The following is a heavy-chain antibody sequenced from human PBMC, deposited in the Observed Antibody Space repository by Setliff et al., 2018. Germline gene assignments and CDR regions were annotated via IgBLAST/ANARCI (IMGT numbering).Heavy chain of an antibody. D-gene: IGHD6-19*01. CDR2: INRRGSA. V-gene: IGHV4-61*09. Sequence: SETLSLTCTVSGGSVNSGYDNWNWLRQPAGKGLEWIGHINRRGSANFSPSLKSRVTISLDTSKNQFSLNLTSVTAADTAVYYCARASSGWYSAYYYYMDVWGKGTTVTVSS. CDR3: ARASSGWYSAYYYYMDV. CDR1: GGSVNSGYDN. J-gene: IGHJ6*03.